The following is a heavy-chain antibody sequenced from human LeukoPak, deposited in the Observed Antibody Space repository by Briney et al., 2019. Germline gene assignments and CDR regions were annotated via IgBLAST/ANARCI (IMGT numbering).Heavy chain of an antibody. J-gene: IGHJ6*03. CDR2: IYSGGDT. CDR3: ASDYSKYDPQLRMDV. Sequence: GGSLRLSCAASGFTFSSYSMNWVRQAPGKGLEWVSVIYSGGDTYYAASVKGRFTISRDNSKNALYLQMNSLRAEDTAVYYCASDYSKYDPQLRMDVWGKGTTVTVSS. CDR1: GFTFSSYS. D-gene: IGHD4-11*01. V-gene: IGHV3-66*02.